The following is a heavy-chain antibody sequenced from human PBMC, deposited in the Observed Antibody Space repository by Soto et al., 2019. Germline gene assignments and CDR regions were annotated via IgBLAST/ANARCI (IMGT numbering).Heavy chain of an antibody. CDR1: GYTFTRYG. Sequence: GASVKVSCKASGYTFTRYGISWVRQAPGQGLKWMGWISGYNGDANYAQRFQGRVSMTIDTSTTTAYMELRTLTPDDTAVYYCAKNGQPPYYYYGLDVWGQGTTVTVSS. D-gene: IGHD2-8*01. CDR2: ISGYNGDA. V-gene: IGHV1-18*01. J-gene: IGHJ6*02. CDR3: AKNGQPPYYYYGLDV.